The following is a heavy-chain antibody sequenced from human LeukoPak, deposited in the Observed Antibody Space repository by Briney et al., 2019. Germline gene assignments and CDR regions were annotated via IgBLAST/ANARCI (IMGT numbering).Heavy chain of an antibody. J-gene: IGHJ4*02. Sequence: PGWSLRLSCAASGFTFSSYGMHWVRQAPGKGLEWVAVIWYDGSNKYYADSVKGRFTISRDNSKNTLYLQMNSLRAEDTAVYYCASGPSYDSSGYYSGWGQGTLVTVSS. V-gene: IGHV3-33*01. CDR1: GFTFSSYG. CDR2: IWYDGSNK. CDR3: ASGPSYDSSGYYSG. D-gene: IGHD3-22*01.